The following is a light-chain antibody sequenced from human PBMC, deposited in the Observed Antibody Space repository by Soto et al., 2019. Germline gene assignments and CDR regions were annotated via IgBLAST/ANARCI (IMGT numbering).Light chain of an antibody. CDR3: QQSYSTPIT. Sequence: DIPMTQSPSSLSASVGDRVTITCRASQSISSYLNWYQQKPGKAPKLLIYAASSLQSGVPSRFSGSGSGTDFTLTISRLQPEDFATYYCQQSYSTPITFGQWTRLEIK. V-gene: IGKV1-39*01. J-gene: IGKJ5*01. CDR2: AAS. CDR1: QSISSY.